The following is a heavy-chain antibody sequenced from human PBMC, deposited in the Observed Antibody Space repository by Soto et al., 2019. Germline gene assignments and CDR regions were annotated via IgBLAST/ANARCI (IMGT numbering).Heavy chain of an antibody. V-gene: IGHV3-30*18. Sequence: GGSRRLSCAASGFTFSSYGMHWVRQAPGKGLEWVAVISYDGSNKYYADSVKGRFTISRDNSKNTLYLQMNSLRAEDTAVYYCAKAGYSYGDYYGMDVWGQGTTVTVSS. D-gene: IGHD5-18*01. CDR1: GFTFSSYG. CDR2: ISYDGSNK. J-gene: IGHJ6*02. CDR3: AKAGYSYGDYYGMDV.